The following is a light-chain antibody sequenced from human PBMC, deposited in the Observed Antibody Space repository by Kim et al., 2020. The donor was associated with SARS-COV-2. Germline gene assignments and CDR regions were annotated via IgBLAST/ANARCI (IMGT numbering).Light chain of an antibody. Sequence: DAVMTQYPLSLPVTLGQPASISCRSSRSLVHSDGNIYLNWFHQRPGQSPRRLIYAVSKRDSGVPDRFSGSRSDTDFTLKISRVEAEDVGVYYCMQATGWPATFGQGTKVDIK. CDR3: MQATGWPAT. CDR1: RSLVHSDGNIY. J-gene: IGKJ1*01. V-gene: IGKV2-30*02. CDR2: AVS.